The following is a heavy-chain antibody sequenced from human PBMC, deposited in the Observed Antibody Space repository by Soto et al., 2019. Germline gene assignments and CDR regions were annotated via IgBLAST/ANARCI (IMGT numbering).Heavy chain of an antibody. D-gene: IGHD1-20*01. J-gene: IGHJ6*02. V-gene: IGHV3-33*01. CDR2: IWYDGSNK. CDR3: ARDWKYNSNDVLYYQYGMDV. Sequence: PGGSLRLSCAASGFTFSSYGMHWVRQAPGKGLEWVAVIWYDGSNKYYADSVKGRFTISRDNSKNTLYLQMNSLRAEDTAVYYCARDWKYNSNDVLYYQYGMDVWGQGTTVTVSS. CDR1: GFTFSSYG.